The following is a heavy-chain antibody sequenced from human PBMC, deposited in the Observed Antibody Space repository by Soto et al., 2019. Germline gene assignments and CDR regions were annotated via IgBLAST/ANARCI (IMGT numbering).Heavy chain of an antibody. CDR3: ARGIATGQLDP. CDR2: INPDNGNT. Sequence: ASVKVSCKASGYTFTRYTMNWVRQAPGQRLEWMGWINPDNGNTKSSQKFQDRVIITRDTSASTAYMDLSSLRSEDTAVYYCARGIATGQLDPWGQGTLVTVSX. CDR1: GYTFTRYT. D-gene: IGHD2-15*01. J-gene: IGHJ5*02. V-gene: IGHV1-3*01.